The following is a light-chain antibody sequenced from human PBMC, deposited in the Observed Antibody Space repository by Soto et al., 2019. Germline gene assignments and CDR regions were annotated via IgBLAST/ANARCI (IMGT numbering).Light chain of an antibody. J-gene: IGLJ2*01. CDR2: DNN. CDR1: SSNIGNNY. Sequence: QSVLTQPPSVSAAPGQKVTISCSGSSSNIGNNYVSWYQQLPGTAPKLLIYDNNKRPSGIPDRFSGSKSGTSATLGITGLQTGDEADYYCGTGDSSLSVVVFGGGTKLTVL. CDR3: GTGDSSLSVVV. V-gene: IGLV1-51*01.